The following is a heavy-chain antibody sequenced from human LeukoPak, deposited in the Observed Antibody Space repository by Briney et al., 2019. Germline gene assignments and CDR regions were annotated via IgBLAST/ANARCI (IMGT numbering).Heavy chain of an antibody. D-gene: IGHD6-19*01. CDR2: TYYRSKWYN. CDR3: ARGPDDTSGRAFDY. J-gene: IGHJ4*02. CDR1: GDSVSRNSAA. Sequence: SQTLSLTCAISGDSVSRNSAAWNWIRQSPSRGLEWLGRTYYRSKWYNEYAVSVKSRISISPDTSKNQFSLQLNSVTPEDTAVYYCARGPDDTSGRAFDYWGQGTLVTVSS. V-gene: IGHV6-1*01.